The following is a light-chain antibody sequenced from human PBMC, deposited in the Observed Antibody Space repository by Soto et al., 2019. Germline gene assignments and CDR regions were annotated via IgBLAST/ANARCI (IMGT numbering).Light chain of an antibody. J-gene: IGKJ4*01. V-gene: IGKV3-11*01. Sequence: EIVLTQSPATLSLSPGERATLSCRASQNISVYLAWYRQKPGQAPRLLIYAASNRATGIPARFSGSGSGTDFTLTISSLQSEDFAVYYCQQYNNWPLTFGGGTKVDI. CDR3: QQYNNWPLT. CDR2: AAS. CDR1: QNISVY.